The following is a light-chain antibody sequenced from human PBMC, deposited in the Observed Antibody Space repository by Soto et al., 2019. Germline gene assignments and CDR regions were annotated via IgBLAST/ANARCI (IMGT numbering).Light chain of an antibody. Sequence: QSALSQPASVSGSPGQSLTISCTGTSSDIGNYNYVSWYQQHPGKAPKIIIYEVNNRPSGVSNRFSGSKSDDTASLTISGLQDEDEADYYCSSYTTGNTLVSFGTRATVTVL. J-gene: IGLJ1*01. CDR3: SSYTTGNTLVS. V-gene: IGLV2-14*01. CDR2: EVN. CDR1: SSDIGNYNY.